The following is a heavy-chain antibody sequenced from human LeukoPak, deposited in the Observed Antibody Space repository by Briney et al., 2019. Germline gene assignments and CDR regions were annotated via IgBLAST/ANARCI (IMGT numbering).Heavy chain of an antibody. CDR1: GFTFSSYS. Sequence: PGGSLRLSCAASGFTFSSYSMSWVRQAPGKGLEWVSYISSSSSTIYYADSVKGRFTISRDNAKNSLYLQMNSLRAEDTAVYYCARDYGDYRSDYWGQGTLVTVSS. D-gene: IGHD4-17*01. J-gene: IGHJ4*02. V-gene: IGHV3-48*01. CDR2: ISSSSSTI. CDR3: ARDYGDYRSDY.